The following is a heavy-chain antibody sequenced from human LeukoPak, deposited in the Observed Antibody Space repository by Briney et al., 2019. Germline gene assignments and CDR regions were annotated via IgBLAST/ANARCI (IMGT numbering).Heavy chain of an antibody. CDR2: IYSGGST. CDR1: GFTVSSNY. CDR3: AKEAMVRGYYYYYYYMDV. V-gene: IGHV3-66*01. D-gene: IGHD3-10*01. J-gene: IGHJ6*03. Sequence: GGSLRLSCAASGFTVSSNYMSWVRQAPGKGLEWVSVIYSGGSTYYADSVKGRFTISRDNSKNTLYLQMNSLRAEDTAVYYCAKEAMVRGYYYYYYYMDVWGKGTTVTISS.